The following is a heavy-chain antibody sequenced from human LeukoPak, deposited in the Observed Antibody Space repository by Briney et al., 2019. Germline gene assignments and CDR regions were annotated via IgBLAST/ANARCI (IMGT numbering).Heavy chain of an antibody. CDR1: GGSFSGYY. CDR2: INHSGST. Sequence: SETLSLTCAVYGGSFSGYYWSWIRQPPGKGLEWIGEINHSGSTNYNPSLKSRVTISVDTSKNQFSLKLSSVPAADTVVYYCERGPYYDSSGYQGGYFDYGGQGTLVTVS. CDR3: ERGPYYDSSGYQGGYFDY. J-gene: IGHJ4*02. V-gene: IGHV4-34*01. D-gene: IGHD3-22*01.